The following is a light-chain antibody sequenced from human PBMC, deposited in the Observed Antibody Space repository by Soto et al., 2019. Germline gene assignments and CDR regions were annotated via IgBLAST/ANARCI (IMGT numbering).Light chain of an antibody. CDR2: GAS. Sequence: DIQMTQSPSSVSAPVGDRVTITCRASQDIGSWLAWYQQKPGKAPDLLIYGASSLQSGVPSRFYGSGSGTDFTLTISSLQPEDFATYYCQQGGSFPITFGQGTRLEIK. V-gene: IGKV1-12*01. CDR1: QDIGSW. CDR3: QQGGSFPIT. J-gene: IGKJ5*01.